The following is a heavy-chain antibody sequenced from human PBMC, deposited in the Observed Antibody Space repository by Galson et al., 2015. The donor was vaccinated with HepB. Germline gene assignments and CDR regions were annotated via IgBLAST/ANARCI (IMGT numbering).Heavy chain of an antibody. Sequence: SLRLSCAASGFTFSSYAMHWVRQAPGKGLEWVAVISYDGSNKYYADSVKGRFTISRDNSKNTLYLQMNSLRTEDTAVYYCARGWARGYSYGPGDAWGQGTLVTVSS. J-gene: IGHJ5*02. CDR3: ARGWARGYSYGPGDA. D-gene: IGHD5-18*01. V-gene: IGHV3-30*04. CDR2: ISYDGSNK. CDR1: GFTFSSYA.